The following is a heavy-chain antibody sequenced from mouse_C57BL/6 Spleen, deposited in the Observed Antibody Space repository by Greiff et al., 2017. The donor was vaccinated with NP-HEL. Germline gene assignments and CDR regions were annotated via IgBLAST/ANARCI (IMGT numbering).Heavy chain of an antibody. Sequence: QVQLQQSGPELVKPGASVKISCKASGYAFSSSWMNWVKQRPGKGLEWIGRIYPGDGDTNYNGKFKGKATLTADKSSSTAYMQLSSLTSEDSAVYFCARAWGVTSQAWFAYWGQGTLVTVSA. CDR3: ARAWGVTSQAWFAY. D-gene: IGHD2-2*01. J-gene: IGHJ3*01. CDR1: GYAFSSSW. CDR2: IYPGDGDT. V-gene: IGHV1-82*01.